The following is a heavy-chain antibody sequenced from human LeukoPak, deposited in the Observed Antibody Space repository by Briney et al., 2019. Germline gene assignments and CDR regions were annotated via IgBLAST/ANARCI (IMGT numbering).Heavy chain of an antibody. D-gene: IGHD3-22*01. CDR2: ISYDGSNK. V-gene: IGHV3-30*18. CDR1: GFTFSSYG. Sequence: GGSLRLSCAASGFTFSSYGMHWVRQAPGKGLEWVAVISYDGSNKYYADSVKGRFTISRDNSKNTLYLQMNSLRAEDTAVYYCAKEGLYYNDSSGYTEGYFDYWGQGTLVPVSS. CDR3: AKEGLYYNDSSGYTEGYFDY. J-gene: IGHJ4*02.